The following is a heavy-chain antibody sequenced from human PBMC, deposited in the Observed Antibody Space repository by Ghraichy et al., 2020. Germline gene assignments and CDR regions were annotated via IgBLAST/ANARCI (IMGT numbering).Heavy chain of an antibody. CDR2: IHHSGTP. CDR1: GDSMKNPNW. J-gene: IGHJ4*02. D-gene: IGHD3-16*01. Sequence: ETLSLTCAVSGDSMKNPNWWGWVRQAPGKGLEWIGEIHHSGTPNYTPSLKSRVTMSIDKSKKQFSLKLWSVTAADTAVYYCAREKEGGTLDYWGQGTLVTVSS. V-gene: IGHV4/OR15-8*02. CDR3: AREKEGGTLDY.